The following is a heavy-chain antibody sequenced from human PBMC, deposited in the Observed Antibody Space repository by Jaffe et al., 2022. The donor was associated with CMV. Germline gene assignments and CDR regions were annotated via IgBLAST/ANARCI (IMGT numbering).Heavy chain of an antibody. CDR1: GFTVTTNY. J-gene: IGHJ4*02. CDR2: TYTDGST. CDR3: ARRYSGSYGAH. D-gene: IGHD1-26*01. Sequence: EVQLVESGGGLVQPGGSLRLSCAASGFTVTTNYMSWVRQAPGMGLEWVSITYTDGSTFYADSVKGRFTVSRDNSRNTLYLQMNSLRVDDTAVYYCARRYSGSYGAHWGQGTLVTVSS. V-gene: IGHV3-66*04.